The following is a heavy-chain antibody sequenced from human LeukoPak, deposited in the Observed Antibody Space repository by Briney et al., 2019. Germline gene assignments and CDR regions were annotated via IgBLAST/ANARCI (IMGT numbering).Heavy chain of an antibody. CDR3: ARGFGYSGYDGY. V-gene: IGHV1-8*01. CDR2: MNPNSGNT. Sequence: ASVKVSCKASGYTFTSYDINWVRQATGQGLEWMGWMNPNSGNTGYAQKFQGRVTMTRNTSISTAYMELSSLRSEDTAVYYCARGFGYSGYDGYWGQGTLVTVSS. J-gene: IGHJ4*02. CDR1: GYTFTSYD. D-gene: IGHD5-12*01.